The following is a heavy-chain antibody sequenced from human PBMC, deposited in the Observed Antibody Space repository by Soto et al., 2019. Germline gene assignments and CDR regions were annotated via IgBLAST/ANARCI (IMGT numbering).Heavy chain of an antibody. J-gene: IGHJ4*02. D-gene: IGHD6-19*01. CDR1: GFTFDDYA. CDR2: ISWNSGSI. V-gene: IGHV3-9*01. Sequence: EVQLVESGGGLVQPGRSLRLSCAASGFTFDDYAMHWVRQAPGKGLEWVSGISWNSGSIGYADSVKGRFTISRDNAKNSLYPQMNSLRAEDTALYYCASIAVAGLGFDYWGQGTLVTVSS. CDR3: ASIAVAGLGFDY.